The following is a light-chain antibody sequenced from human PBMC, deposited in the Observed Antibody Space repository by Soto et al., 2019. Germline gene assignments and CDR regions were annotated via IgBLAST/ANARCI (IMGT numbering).Light chain of an antibody. CDR3: QQYGSSPPT. CDR2: GAS. CDR1: QSVTKSY. V-gene: IGKV3-20*01. Sequence: IVLTQSPGTLPLSPGERAALSCRASQSVTKSYLAWYQQKPGQAPRLLIYGASSRATGIPDRFSGSESGTDFTLTINRLEPEDFAVYFCQQYGSSPPTFGQGTKVDIK. J-gene: IGKJ1*01.